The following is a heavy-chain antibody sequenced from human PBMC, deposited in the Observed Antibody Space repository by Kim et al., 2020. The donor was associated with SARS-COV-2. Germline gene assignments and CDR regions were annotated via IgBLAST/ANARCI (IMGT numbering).Heavy chain of an antibody. Sequence: YADSVKGRFTISRDNSKNTLYLQMNSLRAEDTAVYYCAKTSGVVKGFFDYWDQGTLVTVSS. D-gene: IGHD3-22*01. CDR3: AKTSGVVKGFFDY. J-gene: IGHJ4*02. V-gene: IGHV3-23*01.